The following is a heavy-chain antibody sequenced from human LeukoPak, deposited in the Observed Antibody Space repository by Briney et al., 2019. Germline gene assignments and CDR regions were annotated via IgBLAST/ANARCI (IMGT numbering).Heavy chain of an antibody. CDR1: GGSISSYY. Sequence: SETLSLTCTVSGGSISSYYWSWIRQPAGKGLEWIGRIYTSGSTNYNPSLKSRVTMSVDTSKNQFSLKLSSVTAADTAVYYCARESPSGSYFGDFDYWGQGTLVTVSS. J-gene: IGHJ4*02. D-gene: IGHD1-26*01. V-gene: IGHV4-4*07. CDR3: ARESPSGSYFGDFDY. CDR2: IYTSGST.